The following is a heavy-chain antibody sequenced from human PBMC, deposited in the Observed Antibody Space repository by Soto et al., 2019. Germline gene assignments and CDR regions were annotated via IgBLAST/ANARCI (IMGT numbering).Heavy chain of an antibody. Sequence: EVQLVESGGGLVQPGGSLGLSCTASGFPFSDSWMTWVRQAPGKGLEWVARIKPDESEKKYADSVKGRFSISRDNAKNSMYLQMDSLRGEDTAVYYCVRGGSNYASWGQGTLVTVSS. V-gene: IGHV3-7*01. D-gene: IGHD4-4*01. CDR1: GFPFSDSW. CDR2: IKPDESEK. J-gene: IGHJ5*02. CDR3: VRGGSNYAS.